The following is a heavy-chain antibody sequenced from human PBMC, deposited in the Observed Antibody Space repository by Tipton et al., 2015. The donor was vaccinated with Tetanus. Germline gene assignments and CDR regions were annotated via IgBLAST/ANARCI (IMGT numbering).Heavy chain of an antibody. Sequence: SLRLSCAASGFTFSSYSMNWVRQAPGKGLEWVSSISSSSSYIYYADSVKGRFTISRDNAKNSLYLQMNSLRAEDTAVYYCARGGLTPYEKDYWGQGTLVTVSS. CDR3: ARGGLTPYEKDY. CDR1: GFTFSSYS. V-gene: IGHV3-21*01. D-gene: IGHD3-3*01. J-gene: IGHJ4*02. CDR2: ISSSSSYI.